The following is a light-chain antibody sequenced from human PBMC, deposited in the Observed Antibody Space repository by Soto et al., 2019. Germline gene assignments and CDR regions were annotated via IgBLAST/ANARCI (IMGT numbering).Light chain of an antibody. Sequence: IVLTQSPGTLSLSPGEGATLSCRASQNIKNNFLAWYQQRPDQAPRLIIHAASIRATGTPYRVSGSASGTDFTLIISRLEPVDFALYYCQQYGTSLTFGGGTRVQIK. CDR3: QQYGTSLT. CDR1: QNIKNNF. V-gene: IGKV3-20*01. CDR2: AAS. J-gene: IGKJ4*01.